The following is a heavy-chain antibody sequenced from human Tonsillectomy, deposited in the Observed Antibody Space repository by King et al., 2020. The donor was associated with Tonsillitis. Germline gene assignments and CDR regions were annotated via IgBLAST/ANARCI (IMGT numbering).Heavy chain of an antibody. D-gene: IGHD6-19*01. CDR3: ARAEIAVAGDY. Sequence: VQLQESGPGLVKPSETLSLTCTVSGYSISSGYYWGWIRQPPGKGLEWIGIIHHSGSTYYNPSLKSRVTISVDTSKNQFSLKLTSVTAADTAVYYCARAEIAVAGDYWGQGTLVTVSS. V-gene: IGHV4-38-2*02. J-gene: IGHJ4*02. CDR2: IHHSGST. CDR1: GYSISSGYY.